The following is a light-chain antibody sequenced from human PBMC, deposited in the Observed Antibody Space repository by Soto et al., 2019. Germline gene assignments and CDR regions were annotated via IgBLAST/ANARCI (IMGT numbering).Light chain of an antibody. CDR3: QQRSNWPIT. J-gene: IGKJ5*01. Sequence: EIVLTQSPATLSVSPGERATLSCRASQSVSRYLAWYQQKPGQGPRLLIYDASNRATGIPDRFSGSGSGTDFTLTISSLEPDDFALYYCQQRSNWPITFGQGTRLEIK. CDR1: QSVSRY. V-gene: IGKV3-11*01. CDR2: DAS.